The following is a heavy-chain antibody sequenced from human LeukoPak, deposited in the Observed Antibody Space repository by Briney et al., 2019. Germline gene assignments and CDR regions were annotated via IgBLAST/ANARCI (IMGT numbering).Heavy chain of an antibody. CDR2: IKTKTDGGTT. J-gene: IGHJ4*02. Sequence: GGSLRLSXAASGFTFSNAWMSWVRQAPGKGLEWLGRIKTKTDGGTTDYAAPVKGRFTISRGDSKNTLYLQMNSLRAEDTAVYYCAKGRGYDYGDYVGTYYFDYWGQGTLVTVSS. CDR1: GFTFSNAW. CDR3: AKGRGYDYGDYVGTYYFDY. D-gene: IGHD4-17*01. V-gene: IGHV3-15*01.